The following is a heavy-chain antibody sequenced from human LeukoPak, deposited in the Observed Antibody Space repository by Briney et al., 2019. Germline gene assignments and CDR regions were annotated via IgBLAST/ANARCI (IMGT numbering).Heavy chain of an antibody. CDR1: GGSISSYY. V-gene: IGHV4-59*01. D-gene: IGHD1-26*01. CDR2: IYYSKNT. J-gene: IGHJ5*02. Sequence: SETLSLTCTVSGGSISSYYWSWIRQPPGKGLEWIGYIYYSKNTNYNPSLKSRVTISVDTSKNQFSLKLSSVTAADTAVYYCARDPSPFYSGSYLGFDPWGQGTLVTVSS. CDR3: ARDPSPFYSGSYLGFDP.